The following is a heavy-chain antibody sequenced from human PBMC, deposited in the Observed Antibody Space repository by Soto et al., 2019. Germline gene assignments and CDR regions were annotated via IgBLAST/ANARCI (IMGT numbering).Heavy chain of an antibody. V-gene: IGHV3-23*01. J-gene: IGHJ4*02. CDR3: AKGDWDYIAGLLDY. CDR1: GFTFTSCA. Sequence: GGSLRLSCAASGFTFTSCAMSWVRQAPGKGLEWVSAISGTAGNTYHADSVKGRFTISRDISKNTLYLQMNSLRAEDTAVYYCAKGDWDYIAGLLDYWGQGTLVTVSS. D-gene: IGHD1-7*01. CDR2: ISGTAGNT.